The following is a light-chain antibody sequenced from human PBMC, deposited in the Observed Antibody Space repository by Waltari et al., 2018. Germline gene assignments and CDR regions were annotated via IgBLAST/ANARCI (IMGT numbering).Light chain of an antibody. V-gene: IGLV2-23*02. Sequence: QSALTQPAPVSGTPGQSITLSFTGTTSAVGNYDLVSWYQQHPGKAPKLLICEVIKRPSGVSSRFSGSKSGNTASLTISGLQAEDEADYYCCSYAGRGTYVFGSGTKVTVL. CDR3: CSYAGRGTYV. CDR2: EVI. J-gene: IGLJ1*01. CDR1: TSAVGNYDL.